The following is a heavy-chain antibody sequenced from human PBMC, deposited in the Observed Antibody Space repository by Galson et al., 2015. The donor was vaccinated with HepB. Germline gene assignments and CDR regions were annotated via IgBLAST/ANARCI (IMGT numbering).Heavy chain of an antibody. CDR2: FFHSGVT. CDR3: ARTQLQLPFNPFFDP. D-gene: IGHD2-21*01. V-gene: IGHV4-59*08. CDR1: GGSVTSYY. Sequence: SETLSLTCTVSGGSVTSYYWSWIRQPPGQGLEWIGSFFHSGVTYFNPSLKSRVTISLDKSNNRFTLNLTSVTAADSATYYCARTQLQLPFNPFFDPWGQGALVTVSS. J-gene: IGHJ5*02.